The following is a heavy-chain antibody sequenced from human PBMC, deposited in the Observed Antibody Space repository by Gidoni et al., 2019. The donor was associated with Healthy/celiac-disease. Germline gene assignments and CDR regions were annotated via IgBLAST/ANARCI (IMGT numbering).Heavy chain of an antibody. Sequence: EVQLLESGGGLLQPGGSLCLSFAASGSTFSSSAMSRVRQAPGKGLEWGSAIRGRGGSTYYADSVKDRLTISKDQSKNTLYLQMNSLRAEDTAVYYGAKDWFPHCSSTSCYSSPFDYWGQGTLVTVSS. J-gene: IGHJ4*02. V-gene: IGHV3-23*01. CDR2: IRGRGGST. CDR1: GSTFSSSA. CDR3: AKDWFPHCSSTSCYSSPFDY. D-gene: IGHD2-2*01.